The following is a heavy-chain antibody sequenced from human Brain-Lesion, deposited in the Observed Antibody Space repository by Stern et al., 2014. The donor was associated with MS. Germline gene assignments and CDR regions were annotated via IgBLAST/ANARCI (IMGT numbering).Heavy chain of an antibody. D-gene: IGHD2-2*01. CDR1: GGSISSGGYY. CDR3: ARGRVVPGFQYYATDV. V-gene: IGHV4-61*02. CDR2: IFNSGSP. J-gene: IGHJ6*02. Sequence: VQLVESGPGLVKPSQTLSLSCTVSGGSISSGGYYWSWIRQPAGKGLEWIGRIFNSGSPSYNPSLKSRVPISIATSKNQFSLRLNSMTAADTAVYYCARGRVVPGFQYYATDVWGQGTTVIVSS.